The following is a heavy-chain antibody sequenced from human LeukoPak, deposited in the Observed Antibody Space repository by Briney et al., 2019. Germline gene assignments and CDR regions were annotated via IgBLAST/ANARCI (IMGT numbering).Heavy chain of an antibody. CDR2: IDHRGNT. D-gene: IGHD4-17*01. J-gene: IGHJ4*02. Sequence: SETLSLTCAVSGDSISSTNWWNWVRQPPGKGLEWIGEIDHRGNTNHNPSLKSRVSISADKSKNQFSLKLTFVTAADTAVYYCARGYGPGYWGQGILVTVSA. V-gene: IGHV4-4*02. CDR1: GDSISSTNW. CDR3: ARGYGPGY.